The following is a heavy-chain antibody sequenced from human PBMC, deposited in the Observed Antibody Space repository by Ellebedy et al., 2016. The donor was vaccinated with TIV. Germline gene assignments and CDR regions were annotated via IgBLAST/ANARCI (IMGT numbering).Heavy chain of an antibody. CDR3: ARNLKYTKNGMDV. V-gene: IGHV3-11*03. CDR2: IINSGTNT. Sequence: GESLKISCSASGFSFSGFYMTWIRQAPGKGLEWMAYIINSGTNTKYADSVKGRFTISRDNAENSLYLEMNSLRADDTAVYYCARNLKYTKNGMDVWGQGTTVIVSS. D-gene: IGHD2-8*01. CDR1: GFSFSGFY. J-gene: IGHJ6*02.